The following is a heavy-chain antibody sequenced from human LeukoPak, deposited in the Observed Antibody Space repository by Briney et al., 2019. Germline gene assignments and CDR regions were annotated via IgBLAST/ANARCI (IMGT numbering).Heavy chain of an antibody. V-gene: IGHV3-7*03. J-gene: IGHJ3*02. CDR1: GFTFSSYW. D-gene: IGHD3-22*01. Sequence: GGSLRLSCAASGFTFSSYWVSWVRQAPGKGLEWVANIKQDGSEKYYVDSVKGRFTISRDNSKNTLYLQMNSLRAEDTAVYYCAKRRRYYDSSGYNDAFDIWGQGTMVTVSS. CDR3: AKRRRYYDSSGYNDAFDI. CDR2: IKQDGSEK.